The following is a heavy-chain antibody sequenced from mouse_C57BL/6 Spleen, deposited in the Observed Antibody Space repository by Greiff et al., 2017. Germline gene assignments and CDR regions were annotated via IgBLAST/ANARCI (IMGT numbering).Heavy chain of an antibody. V-gene: IGHV1-55*01. CDR1: GYTFTSYW. CDR2: IYPGSGST. Sequence: QVQLQQSGAELVKPGASVTMSCKASGYTFTSYWITWVKQRPGQGLEWIGDIYPGSGSTNYNEKFKSKATLTVDTSSSTAYMQLSSLTSEDSAVYYCARALYLSSYLYFDVWGTGTTVTVSS. D-gene: IGHD1-1*01. CDR3: ARALYLSSYLYFDV. J-gene: IGHJ1*03.